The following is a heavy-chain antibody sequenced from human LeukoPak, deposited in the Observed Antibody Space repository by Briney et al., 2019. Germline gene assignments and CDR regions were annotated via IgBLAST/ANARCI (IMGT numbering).Heavy chain of an antibody. CDR3: AREVASYYGPSFFDY. D-gene: IGHD1-26*01. CDR1: GGTFSSYA. V-gene: IGHV1-2*02. CDR2: INPNSGGT. J-gene: IGHJ4*02. Sequence: ASVKVSCKASGGTFSSYAISWVRQAPGQGLEWMGWINPNSGGTNYAQKFQGRVTMTRDTSISTAYMELSRLRSDDTAVYYCAREVASYYGPSFFDYWGQGTLVTVSS.